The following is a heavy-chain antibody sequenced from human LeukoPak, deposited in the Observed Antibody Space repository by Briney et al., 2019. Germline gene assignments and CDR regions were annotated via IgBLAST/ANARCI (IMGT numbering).Heavy chain of an antibody. J-gene: IGHJ5*02. CDR3: ARATGRSDCSSTSCYIVDWFDP. CDR1: GFTFSSYA. D-gene: IGHD2-2*02. Sequence: GGSLRLSCAASGFTFSSYAMSWVRQAPGQGREWMGWISAYNGNTNYTQKLQGGVTLTTETSTSTAYMELRSLRSDDTAVYYCARATGRSDCSSTSCYIVDWFDPWGQGTLVTVSS. V-gene: IGHV1-18*01. CDR2: ISAYNGNT.